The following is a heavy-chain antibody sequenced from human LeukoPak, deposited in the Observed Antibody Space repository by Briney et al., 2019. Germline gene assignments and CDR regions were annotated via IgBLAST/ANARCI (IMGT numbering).Heavy chain of an antibody. CDR2: ISAYNGNT. Sequence: ASVKVSCKASGYTFTSYGISWVRQAPGQGLEWMGWISAYNGNTNYAQKVQGRVTMTTDTSTSTAYMELRSLGSDDTAVYYCARVGSGDSIYGMDVWGQGTTVTVSS. V-gene: IGHV1-18*01. J-gene: IGHJ6*02. CDR3: ARVGSGDSIYGMDV. D-gene: IGHD3-22*01. CDR1: GYTFTSYG.